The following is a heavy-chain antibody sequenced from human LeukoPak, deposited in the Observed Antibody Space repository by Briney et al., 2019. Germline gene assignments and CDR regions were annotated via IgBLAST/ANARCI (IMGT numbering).Heavy chain of an antibody. J-gene: IGHJ4*02. Sequence: GGSLRLSCAASAFTFSRYWTTWVRQAPGKGLEWVANINEDGSEKYYLDSVRGRFTISRDNAKNSLYLQMISLRAEDSAIYYCANAMRQWLALDYWGQGTLVSVSS. CDR2: INEDGSEK. CDR3: ANAMRQWLALDY. D-gene: IGHD6-19*01. CDR1: AFTFSRYW. V-gene: IGHV3-7*01.